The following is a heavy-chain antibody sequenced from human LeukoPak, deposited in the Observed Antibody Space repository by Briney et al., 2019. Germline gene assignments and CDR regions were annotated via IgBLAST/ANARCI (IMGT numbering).Heavy chain of an antibody. Sequence: GGSLRLSCAASGFTFSNYGMHWVRQALGKGLEWVAVISYDGNSIHYADSMKGRFTISRDDAKNSLFLQMSSLGTDDTAVYYCARAVGSGPGGHFDYWGQGTLVTVSS. D-gene: IGHD6-19*01. V-gene: IGHV3-30*03. J-gene: IGHJ4*02. CDR2: ISYDGNSI. CDR3: ARAVGSGPGGHFDY. CDR1: GFTFSNYG.